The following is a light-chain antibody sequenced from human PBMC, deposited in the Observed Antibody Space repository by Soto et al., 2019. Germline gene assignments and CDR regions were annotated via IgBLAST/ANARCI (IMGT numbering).Light chain of an antibody. CDR1: DVGSYGV. CDR3: SLDAGRNNYV. CDR2: DGT. Sequence: SALTQPASVSGSPGQTITISCSDVGSYGVVSWYQQHPGKVPKLMIFDGTQRPSAVSDRFAGSKSANTASLTISGLQAEDEADYYCSLDAGRNNYVFGTGTKVTVL. V-gene: IGLV2-23*01. J-gene: IGLJ1*01.